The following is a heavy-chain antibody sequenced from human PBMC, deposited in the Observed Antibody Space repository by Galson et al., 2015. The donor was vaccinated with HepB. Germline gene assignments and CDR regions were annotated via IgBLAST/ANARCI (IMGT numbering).Heavy chain of an antibody. CDR2: ISYDGSNK. CDR3: ARDPTIDSSSWPYYYYYGMDV. Sequence: SLRLSCAASGFTFSSYAMHWVRQAPGKGLEWVAVISYDGSNKYYTDSVKGRFTISRDNSKNTLYLQMNSLRAEDTAVYYCARDPTIDSSSWPYYYYYGMDVWGQGTTVTVSS. CDR1: GFTFSSYA. D-gene: IGHD6-13*01. V-gene: IGHV3-30*04. J-gene: IGHJ6*02.